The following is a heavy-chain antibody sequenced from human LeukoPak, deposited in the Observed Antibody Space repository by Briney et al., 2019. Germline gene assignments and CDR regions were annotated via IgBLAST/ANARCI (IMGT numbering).Heavy chain of an antibody. CDR3: ARGISSGGNVFDP. CDR2: VWYNGRNK. D-gene: IGHD4-23*01. J-gene: IGHJ5*02. CDR1: GFTFSSYA. Sequence: GGSLRLSCAVSGFTFSSYAMSWVRQAPGKGLEWVAIVWYNGRNKYYAESVKGRFTISRDNSNNTVYLQMNSLRVDDTAMYYCARGISSGGNVFDPWGQGALVTVSS. V-gene: IGHV3-33*08.